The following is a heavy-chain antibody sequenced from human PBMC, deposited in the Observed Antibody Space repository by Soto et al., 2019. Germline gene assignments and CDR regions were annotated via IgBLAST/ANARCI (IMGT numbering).Heavy chain of an antibody. V-gene: IGHV3-23*01. CDR3: AKDLDYFGSGSPR. CDR2: ISGSGSST. D-gene: IGHD3-10*01. Sequence: LRLSCAASGFTFSSYAMSWVRQAPGKGLEWVSAISGSGSSTYYADSVKGRFTISRDNSKNTLYLQMNSLRAEDTAVYYCAKDLDYFGSGSPRWGQGTTVTVSS. CDR1: GFTFSSYA. J-gene: IGHJ6*02.